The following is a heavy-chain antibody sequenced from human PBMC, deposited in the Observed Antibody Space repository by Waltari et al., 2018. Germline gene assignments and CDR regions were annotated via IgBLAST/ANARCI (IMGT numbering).Heavy chain of an antibody. J-gene: IGHJ5*02. CDR2: IYPGESET. Sequence: EVQLVQSGAEVKKPGESLKISCKGSGYSFTSYWIGWVRQMPGKGLEWMGIIYPGESETRYSPAYKGQVTISADKSSSTAYLQGSSLKASDTAMYYCARHVGFPVAGTGNWFDPWGQGTLVTVSS. V-gene: IGHV5-51*01. CDR3: ARHVGFPVAGTGNWFDP. CDR1: GYSFTSYW. D-gene: IGHD6-19*01.